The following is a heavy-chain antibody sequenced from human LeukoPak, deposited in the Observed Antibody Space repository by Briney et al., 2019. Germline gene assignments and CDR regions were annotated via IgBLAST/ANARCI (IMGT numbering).Heavy chain of an antibody. D-gene: IGHD1-26*01. CDR2: ISSSSSYI. V-gene: IGHV3-21*04. J-gene: IGHJ4*02. CDR1: GFTFSSYS. CDR3: AKDRYSGSYRIPYFDY. Sequence: GGSLRLSCAASGFTFSSYSMNWVRQAPGKGLEWVSSISSSSSYIYYADSVKGRFTISRDNAKNSLYLQMNSLRAEDTAVYYCAKDRYSGSYRIPYFDYWGQGTLVTVSS.